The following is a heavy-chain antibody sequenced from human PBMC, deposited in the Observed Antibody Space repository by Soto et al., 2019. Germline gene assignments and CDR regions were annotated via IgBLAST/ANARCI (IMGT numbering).Heavy chain of an antibody. V-gene: IGHV4-59*01. CDR1: GGSISSYY. Sequence: SETLSLTCTVSGGSISSYYWSWIRRPPGKGLEWIGYIYYSGSTNYNPSLKSRVTISVDTSKNQFSLKLSSVTAADTAVYYCARGYSGSPSSSYFDNWGKGTLVTVSS. J-gene: IGHJ4*02. CDR2: IYYSGST. CDR3: ARGYSGSPSSSYFDN. D-gene: IGHD1-26*01.